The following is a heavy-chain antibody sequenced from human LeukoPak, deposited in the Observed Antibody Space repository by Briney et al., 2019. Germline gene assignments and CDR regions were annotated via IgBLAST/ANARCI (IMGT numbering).Heavy chain of an antibody. CDR1: GFTFSSYD. Sequence: PGGSLRLSCAASGFTFSSYDMHWVRQAPGKGLDWVAVISYDGSNKYYADSVKGRFTISRDNSKNTLYLQMNSLRAEDTAVHYCATKGEQQLVLVPSNLDYWGQGTLVTVSS. D-gene: IGHD6-13*01. CDR2: ISYDGSNK. V-gene: IGHV3-30*03. CDR3: ATKGEQQLVLVPSNLDY. J-gene: IGHJ4*02.